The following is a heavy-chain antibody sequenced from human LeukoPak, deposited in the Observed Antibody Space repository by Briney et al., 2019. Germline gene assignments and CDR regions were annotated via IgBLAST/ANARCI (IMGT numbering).Heavy chain of an antibody. D-gene: IGHD3-22*01. CDR1: GFTFSNAW. CDR3: TTEPTYYYDSSGYSEFDY. J-gene: IGHJ4*02. CDR2: IKSKTDGGTT. V-gene: IGHV3-15*01. Sequence: GGSLRLCCAASGFTFSNAWMSWVRQAPGKGLEWVGRIKSKTDGGTTDYAAPVKGRFTISRDDSKNTLYLQMNSLKTEDTAVYYCTTEPTYYYDSSGYSEFDYWGQGTLVTVSS.